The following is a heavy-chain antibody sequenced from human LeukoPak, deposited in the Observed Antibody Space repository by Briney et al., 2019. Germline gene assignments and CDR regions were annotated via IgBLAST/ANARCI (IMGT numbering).Heavy chain of an antibody. D-gene: IGHD2-15*01. V-gene: IGHV4-39*07. CDR3: ARAARGYCSGGSCYYFDY. Sequence: SETLSLTCTVSGGSISSSSYYWGWIRQPPGKGLEWIGSIYYSGSTNYNPSLKSRVTISVDTSKNQFSLKLSSVTAADTAVYYCARAARGYCSGGSCYYFDYWGQGTQVTVSS. J-gene: IGHJ4*02. CDR2: IYYSGST. CDR1: GGSISSSSYY.